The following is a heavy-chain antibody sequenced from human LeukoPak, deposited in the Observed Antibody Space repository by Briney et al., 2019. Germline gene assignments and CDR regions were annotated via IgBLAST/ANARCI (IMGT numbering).Heavy chain of an antibody. Sequence: SGGSLRLSCPASGFTFADYAMSWVRQAPGKGLEWVGFIRSKAYGGTTEYAASVKGRFAISRDDSKSIAYLQMNSLKTEDTAVYYCTRDLEDVAVAGHAFDYWGQGTLVTVSS. CDR2: IRSKAYGGTT. V-gene: IGHV3-49*04. D-gene: IGHD6-19*01. J-gene: IGHJ4*02. CDR1: GFTFADYA. CDR3: TRDLEDVAVAGHAFDY.